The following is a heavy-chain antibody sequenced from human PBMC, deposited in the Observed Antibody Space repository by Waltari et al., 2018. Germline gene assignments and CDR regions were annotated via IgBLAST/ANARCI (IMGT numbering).Heavy chain of an antibody. V-gene: IGHV1-2*02. CDR2: INPNDGVT. CDR1: GYTFTGYY. Sequence: QVQLVQSGAEVKKPGASVKVACKASGYTFTGYYMPWVRQAPGQGLEWMGWINPNDGVTRSAQNFQGRVTMTRDTSVSTAYMELSRVTSDDTAVYYCARGAAVTSGTFGYTDVWGKGTTVTISS. CDR3: ARGAAVTSGTFGYTDV. D-gene: IGHD1-1*01. J-gene: IGHJ6*03.